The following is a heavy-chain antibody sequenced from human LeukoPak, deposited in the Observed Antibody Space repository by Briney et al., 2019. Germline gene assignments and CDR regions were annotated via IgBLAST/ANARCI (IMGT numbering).Heavy chain of an antibody. J-gene: IGHJ5*02. Sequence: PSETLSLTCTVSGGSISSSNYYWGWIRQPAGKGLEWIGSIYYSGSTNYNPSLKSRVTISLDTSKNQFSLNLTSVTAADTAVYYCARFTPQGYGWGGYNRFDPWGQGTLVTVSS. CDR2: IYYSGST. CDR1: GGSISSSNYY. CDR3: ARFTPQGYGWGGYNRFDP. V-gene: IGHV4-39*07. D-gene: IGHD3-16*01.